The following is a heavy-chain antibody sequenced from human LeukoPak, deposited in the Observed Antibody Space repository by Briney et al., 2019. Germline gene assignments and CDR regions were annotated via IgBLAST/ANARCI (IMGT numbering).Heavy chain of an antibody. CDR3: ARDGGHYGSNAYYYHYMDV. CDR1: HGSITSQY. D-gene: IGHD4-23*01. CDR2: IYGSRSI. Sequence: AHTLSLICTLSHGSITSQYWASVRHTPGKWLEWIGYIYGSRSINYNPSLKNRVIMSIDMSKNQFSLTLKSVTAADTAVYYCARDGGHYGSNAYYYHYMDVWGKGTTVTVSS. V-gene: IGHV4-59*11. J-gene: IGHJ6*03.